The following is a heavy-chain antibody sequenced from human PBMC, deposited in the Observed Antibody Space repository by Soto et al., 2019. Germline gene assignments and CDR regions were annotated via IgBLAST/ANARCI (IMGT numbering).Heavy chain of an antibody. CDR2: IIPIFGTA. J-gene: IGHJ4*02. CDR1: GGTLSIYA. Sequence: SVKVSCKASGGTLSIYAISWVRQSALQGLEWMGGIIPIFGTANYAQKFQGRVTITADESTSTAYMEPSSLRSEDTAVDYCSRERSYLYDSSGYFDYWGQGTLVTVSS. V-gene: IGHV1-69*13. CDR3: SRERSYLYDSSGYFDY. D-gene: IGHD3-22*01.